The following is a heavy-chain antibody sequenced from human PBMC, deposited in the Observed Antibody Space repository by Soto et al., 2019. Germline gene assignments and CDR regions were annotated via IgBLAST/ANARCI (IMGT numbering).Heavy chain of an antibody. CDR1: GFMFSDYG. J-gene: IGHJ4*02. CDR3: AREGAVAGSQDF. Sequence: QVHLVESGGRVVHPGRSLRLSCAASGFMFSDYGMHWVRQAPGKGLEWVAIIWYDGSSKYYSDSVKGRFTISRDNSNNTLYLQMNSLRVEDTAVYFCAREGAVAGSQDFWGQGTLVTVSS. CDR2: IWYDGSSK. V-gene: IGHV3-33*01. D-gene: IGHD6-19*01.